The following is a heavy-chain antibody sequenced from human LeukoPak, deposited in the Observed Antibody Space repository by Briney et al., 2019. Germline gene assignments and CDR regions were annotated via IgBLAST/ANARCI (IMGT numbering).Heavy chain of an antibody. Sequence: SETLSLTCAVSGGSISSSNWWSWVRQPPGKGLEWIGEIYHSGSTNYNPSLKSRVTISVDKSKNQFSLKLNSVTAADTAVYYCARGAVWFGELLGAFDYWGQGTLVTVSS. V-gene: IGHV4-4*02. CDR3: ARGAVWFGELLGAFDY. CDR1: GGSISSSNW. D-gene: IGHD3-10*01. CDR2: IYHSGST. J-gene: IGHJ4*02.